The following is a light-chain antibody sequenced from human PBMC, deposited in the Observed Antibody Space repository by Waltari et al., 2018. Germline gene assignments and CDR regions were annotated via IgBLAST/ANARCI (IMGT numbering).Light chain of an antibody. Sequence: QSALTQPASVSGSPGQSITISCTGTRSDVGGYPYVSWYQQHPGKAPKLMIYHDTKRPSGLSSRFSGSKSSNTASLTISGLQPEDEGDYFCSSYATTRTSSTTLVFGGGTKLTVL. CDR3: SSYATTRTSSTTLV. J-gene: IGLJ3*02. V-gene: IGLV2-14*01. CDR1: RSDVGGYPY. CDR2: HDT.